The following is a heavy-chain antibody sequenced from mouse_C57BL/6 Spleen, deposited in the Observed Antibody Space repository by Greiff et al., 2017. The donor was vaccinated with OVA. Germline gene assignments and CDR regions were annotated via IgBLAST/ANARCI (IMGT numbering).Heavy chain of an antibody. CDR1: GYTFTDYE. CDR3: TRNCGNYYAMGY. V-gene: IGHV1-15*01. Sequence: QVQLQQSGAELVRPGASVTLSCKASGYTFTDYEMHWVKQTPVHGLEWIGAIDPETGGTAYKQKFKGKAILTADKSSSTAYMELRSLTSEDSAVYYCTRNCGNYYAMGYRGQGASVTVAT. J-gene: IGHJ4*01. D-gene: IGHD4-1*01. CDR2: IDPETGGT.